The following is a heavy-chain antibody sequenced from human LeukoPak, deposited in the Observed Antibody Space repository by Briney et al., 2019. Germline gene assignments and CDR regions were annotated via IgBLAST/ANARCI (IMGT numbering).Heavy chain of an antibody. D-gene: IGHD2-15*01. V-gene: IGHV3-15*07. CDR3: TVHYLGYCSGGSCYYYYGMYV. CDR2: IKSKTDGGTT. J-gene: IGHJ6*02. CDR1: GFTFSNAC. Sequence: GGSLRLSCAASGFTFSNACMNWVRQAPGKGLEWVGRIKSKTDGGTTDYAAPVKGRFTISRDDSKNTLYLQMNSLKTEDTAVYYCTVHYLGYCSGGSCYYYYGMYVWGQGTTVTVSS.